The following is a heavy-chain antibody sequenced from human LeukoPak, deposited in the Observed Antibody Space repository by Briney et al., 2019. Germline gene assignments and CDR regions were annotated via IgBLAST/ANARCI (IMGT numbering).Heavy chain of an antibody. CDR2: ISYDGSNK. Sequence: QPGRSLRLSCAASGFTFSSYGMHWVRQAPGKGLEWVAVISYDGSNKYYADSVKGRFTISRDNSKNTLYLQVNSLRAEDTAVYYCAKHSGSYQTAFDYWGQGTLVTVSS. CDR1: GFTFSSYG. V-gene: IGHV3-30*18. D-gene: IGHD1-26*01. CDR3: AKHSGSYQTAFDY. J-gene: IGHJ4*02.